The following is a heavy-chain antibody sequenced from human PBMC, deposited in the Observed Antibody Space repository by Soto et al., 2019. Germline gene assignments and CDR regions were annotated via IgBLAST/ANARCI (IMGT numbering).Heavy chain of an antibody. CDR1: GGSISSYY. Sequence: SETLSVTYTVSGGSISSYYWSCIRQPAGKGLEWIGRIYTSGSTNYNPSLKSRVTMSVDTSKNQFSLKLSPVTAADTAVYYCARVTSPGSGSGYYLTNLNWVDPWGQGTLVTVS. CDR2: IYTSGST. CDR3: ARVTSPGSGSGYYLTNLNWVDP. V-gene: IGHV4-4*07. D-gene: IGHD3-3*01. J-gene: IGHJ5*02.